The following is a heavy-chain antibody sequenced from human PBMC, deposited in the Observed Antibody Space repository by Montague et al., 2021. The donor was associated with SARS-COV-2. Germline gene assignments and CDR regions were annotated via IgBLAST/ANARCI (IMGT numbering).Heavy chain of an antibody. CDR2: IKQDGNEK. CDR1: GFNFTNYW. CDR3: ARVSRNSSASRSAFDI. Sequence: SLRLSCAASGFNFTNYWMTWVRQAPGKGLEWVANIKQDGNEKYYVDSLKGRFTISRDNAKNSLYLQMNSLRAEDTAVFYCARVSRNSSASRSAFDIWGQGTVVTVSS. V-gene: IGHV3-7*01. J-gene: IGHJ3*02. D-gene: IGHD6-19*01.